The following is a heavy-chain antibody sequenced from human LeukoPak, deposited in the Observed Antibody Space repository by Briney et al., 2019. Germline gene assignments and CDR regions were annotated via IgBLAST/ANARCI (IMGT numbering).Heavy chain of an antibody. CDR1: GGTFSSYA. Sequence: SVKVSCKASGGTFSSYAISWVRQAPGQGLEWMGRIIPIFGTANYAQKFQGRVTITTDESTSTAYMELSSLRSEDTAAYYCARGQGDYYGSGSYYNFDYWGQGTLVTVSS. CDR2: IIPIFGTA. V-gene: IGHV1-69*05. D-gene: IGHD3-10*01. J-gene: IGHJ4*02. CDR3: ARGQGDYYGSGSYYNFDY.